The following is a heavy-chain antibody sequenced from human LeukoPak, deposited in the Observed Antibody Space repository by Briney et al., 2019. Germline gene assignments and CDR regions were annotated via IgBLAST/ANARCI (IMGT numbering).Heavy chain of an antibody. J-gene: IGHJ6*04. CDR3: AKRLSEWDV. CDR1: GFTFSGYS. V-gene: IGHV3-64*04. D-gene: IGHD3-3*01. Sequence: GGSLRLSCAASGFTFSGYSMHWVRQAPGKGLEYVSAIDPDGRSTYYADSVKGRFTISRDNSKNTLYLQMNSLRAEDTAVYYCAKRLSEWDVWGKGTTVTVSS. CDR2: IDPDGRST.